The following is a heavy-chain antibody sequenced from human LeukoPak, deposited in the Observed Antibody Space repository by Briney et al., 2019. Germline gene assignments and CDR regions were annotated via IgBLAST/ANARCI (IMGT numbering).Heavy chain of an antibody. Sequence: PSETLSLTCTVSGGSINNHYWSWIRQPPGKGLEWIGSIFYSGSTYYNPSLKSRVTISVDTSKNQFSLKLSSVTAADTAVYYCARIKRYTAMAYDNFDYWGQGTLVTVSS. V-gene: IGHV4-59*11. D-gene: IGHD5-18*01. CDR3: ARIKRYTAMAYDNFDY. CDR1: GGSINNHY. CDR2: IFYSGST. J-gene: IGHJ4*02.